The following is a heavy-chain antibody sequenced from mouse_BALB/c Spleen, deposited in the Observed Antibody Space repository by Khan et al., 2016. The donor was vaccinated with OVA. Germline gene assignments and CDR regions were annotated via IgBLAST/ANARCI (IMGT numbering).Heavy chain of an antibody. CDR2: IDPANGNT. V-gene: IGHV14-3*02. Sequence: EVELVESGAELVKPGASVKLSCTASGYNFKDTYMHWVKQRPEQGLEWIGRIDPANGNTHYDTKFQGKATITADTSSNTAYLQLSSLTSEDTAVYYCARWPRGYWGQGTTLTVSS. J-gene: IGHJ2*01. CDR1: GYNFKDTY. CDR3: ARWPRGY.